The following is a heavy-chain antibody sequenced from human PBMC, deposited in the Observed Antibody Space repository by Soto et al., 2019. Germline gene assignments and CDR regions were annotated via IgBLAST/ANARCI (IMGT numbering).Heavy chain of an antibody. CDR2: INTEGTST. CDR3: AIDLTGSVFDY. CDR1: GFTLKSYW. Sequence: PGGSLGLSSAASGFTLKSYWMHWVRQAPGKGLVWVSRINTEGTSTSYTDSVKGRFTISRDNAKNTLYLQMNSLGAEDTALYYCAIDLTGSVFDYWGQGTLVTVSS. D-gene: IGHD7-27*01. V-gene: IGHV3-74*01. J-gene: IGHJ4*02.